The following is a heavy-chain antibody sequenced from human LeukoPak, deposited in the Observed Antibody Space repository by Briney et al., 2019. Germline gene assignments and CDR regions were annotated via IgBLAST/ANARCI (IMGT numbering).Heavy chain of an antibody. CDR1: GFTFDDYG. Sequence: GGSLKLSCAASGFTFDDYGMSWVRQAPGKGLEWVSGINCIVGRTGYADSVKGRFTISRDNAKNSLYLEMNSLRAEDTAVYYCARDGGGYNDSSGQRRIVAFDIWGQGTMVTVSS. CDR3: ARDGGGYNDSSGQRRIVAFDI. J-gene: IGHJ3*02. V-gene: IGHV3-20*04. CDR2: INCIVGRT. D-gene: IGHD3-22*01.